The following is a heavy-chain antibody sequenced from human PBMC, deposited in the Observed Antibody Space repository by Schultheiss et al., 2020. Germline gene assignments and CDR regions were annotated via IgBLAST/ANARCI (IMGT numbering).Heavy chain of an antibody. J-gene: IGHJ6*02. CDR2: LYYSGNT. CDR3: ARGGLRDYYYGMDV. Sequence: SETLSLTCTVSGGSISSSSSHWGWIRQPPGKGLECIGTLYYSGNTYCNPSLRSRVTISVDTSKKQFSLKLSSVTAADTAVYYCARGGLRDYYYGMDVWGQGTTVTVSS. V-gene: IGHV4-39*01. D-gene: IGHD3-16*01. CDR1: GGSISSSSSH.